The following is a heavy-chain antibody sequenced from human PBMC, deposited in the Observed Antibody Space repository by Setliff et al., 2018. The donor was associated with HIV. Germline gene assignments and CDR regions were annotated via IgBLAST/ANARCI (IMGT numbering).Heavy chain of an antibody. CDR3: ARETYYYDTPQYYYYYMDV. Sequence: PSETLSLTCTVSGGSISSGSYYWSWIRQPAGKGLEWIGRIYTSGSTNYNPSLKSRVTISVDTSKNQFSLKLRSVTATDAAVSYCARETYYYDTPQYYYYYMDVWGKGTTVTVSS. D-gene: IGHD3-22*01. V-gene: IGHV4-61*02. CDR2: IYTSGST. CDR1: GGSISSGSYY. J-gene: IGHJ6*03.